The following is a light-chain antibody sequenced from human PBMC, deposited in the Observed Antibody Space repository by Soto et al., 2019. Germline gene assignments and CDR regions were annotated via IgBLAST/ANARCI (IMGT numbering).Light chain of an antibody. Sequence: AIPMTQSPSSLSASVGDRVTITCRASQGIRNDLGWYQQKPGKAPKLLIYAASSLQSGVPSRFSGSGSGTDFTLTNSSLQPEDFATYYCLQDYNSPFTFGPGTKVDIK. CDR2: AAS. V-gene: IGKV1-6*01. CDR3: LQDYNSPFT. CDR1: QGIRND. J-gene: IGKJ3*01.